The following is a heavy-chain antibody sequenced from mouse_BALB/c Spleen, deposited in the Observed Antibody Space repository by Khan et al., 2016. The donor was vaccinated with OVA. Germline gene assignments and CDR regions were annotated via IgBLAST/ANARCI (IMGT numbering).Heavy chain of an antibody. D-gene: IGHD2-4*01. CDR1: GYTFTTYY. J-gene: IGHJ4*01. CDR3: ARDDYFVGDAMDY. Sequence: QVQLQQPGPELVKPGASVRISCKASGYTFTTYYIHWVRQRPGQGLEWIGWIYPGNINSKYHERFKGKATLTADKSSSTAYIHLSSLTSEDSAVYFCARDDYFVGDAMDYWGQGTSVTVSS. V-gene: IGHV1S56*01. CDR2: IYPGNINS.